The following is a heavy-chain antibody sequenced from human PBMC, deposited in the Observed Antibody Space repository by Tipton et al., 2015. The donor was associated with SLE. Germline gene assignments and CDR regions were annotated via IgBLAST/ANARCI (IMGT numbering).Heavy chain of an antibody. D-gene: IGHD1-7*01. CDR3: ATNYIDGAYYYFDN. J-gene: IGHJ4*02. V-gene: IGHV4-59*01. CDR1: GGSISSYY. CDR2: IYDSGST. Sequence: GLVKPSETLSLTCSVFGGSISSYYWSWIRQPPGKGLQWIGYIYDSGSTNYNPSLTSRVTISVDTSKNHFSLKLSSVTAADTAVYYCATNYIDGAYYYFDNWVQGALVTVSS.